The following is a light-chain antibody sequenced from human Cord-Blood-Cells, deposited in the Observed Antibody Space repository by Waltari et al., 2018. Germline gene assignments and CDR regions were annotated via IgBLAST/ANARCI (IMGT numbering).Light chain of an antibody. CDR3: QQYYSTPLT. Sequence: DIVMTQSPDSLAVSLGERVTIHCKSSQSVLYSSNNKNYLAWYQQKPGQPPKLLIYWASTRESGVPDRFSGSGSGTDFTLTIGSLQAEDVAVYYCQQYYSTPLTFGGGTKVEIK. J-gene: IGKJ4*01. CDR2: WAS. V-gene: IGKV4-1*01. CDR1: QSVLYSSNNKNY.